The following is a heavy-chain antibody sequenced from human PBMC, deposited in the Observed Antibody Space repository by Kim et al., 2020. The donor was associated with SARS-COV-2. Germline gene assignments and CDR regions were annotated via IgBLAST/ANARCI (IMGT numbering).Heavy chain of an antibody. CDR1: GGTFSSYA. J-gene: IGHJ6*02. D-gene: IGHD3-22*01. CDR3: AREIVVVGHYYYGMDV. CDR2: IIPIFGTA. V-gene: IGHV1-69*13. Sequence: SVKVSCKASGGTFSSYAISWVRQAPGQGLEWMGGIIPIFGTANYAQKFQGRVTITADESTSTAYMELSSLRSEDTAVYYCAREIVVVGHYYYGMDVWGQGTTVTVSS.